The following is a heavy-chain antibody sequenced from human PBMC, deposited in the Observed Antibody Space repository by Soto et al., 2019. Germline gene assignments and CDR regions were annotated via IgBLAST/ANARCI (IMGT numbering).Heavy chain of an antibody. CDR3: ARAGAYCGGDCYSYYYYYGMDV. D-gene: IGHD2-21*02. CDR1: GGTFSSYA. V-gene: IGHV1-69*01. CDR2: IIPIFGTA. Sequence: QVQLVQSGAEVKKPGSSVKVSCKASGGTFSSYAISWVRQAPGQGLEWMGGIIPIFGTANYGQKFQGRVTITADESTSTAYMELSSLRSEDTAVYYCARAGAYCGGDCYSYYYYYGMDVWGQGTTVTVSS. J-gene: IGHJ6*02.